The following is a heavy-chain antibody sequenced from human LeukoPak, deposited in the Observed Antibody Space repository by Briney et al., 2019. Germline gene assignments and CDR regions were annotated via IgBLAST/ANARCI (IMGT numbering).Heavy chain of an antibody. CDR3: ARNRYFDWLVAFDI. J-gene: IGHJ3*02. CDR2: MNPNSGNT. CDR1: GYTFTGYY. D-gene: IGHD3-9*01. Sequence: HRASVKVSCKASGYTFTGYYMHWVRQAPGQGLEWMGWMNPNSGNTGYAQKFQGRVTMTRNTSISTAYMELSSLRSEDTAVYYCARNRYFDWLVAFDIWGQGTMVTVSS. V-gene: IGHV1-8*02.